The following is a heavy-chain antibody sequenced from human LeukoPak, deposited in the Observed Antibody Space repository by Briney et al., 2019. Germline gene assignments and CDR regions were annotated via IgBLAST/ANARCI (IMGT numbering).Heavy chain of an antibody. J-gene: IGHJ3*02. CDR1: RFTFSDYW. CDR3: ARETREAGSGDHQTDSFDI. Sequence: GGSLRPSCAASRFTFSDYWMHWVRQAPGKGLVWVSRINSDASRPSYADSVKGRFTISRDNAKNTLYLQMNSLRVEDTALYYCARETREAGSGDHQTDSFDIWGQGTMVSVSS. D-gene: IGHD2-15*01. CDR2: INSDASRP. V-gene: IGHV3-74*01.